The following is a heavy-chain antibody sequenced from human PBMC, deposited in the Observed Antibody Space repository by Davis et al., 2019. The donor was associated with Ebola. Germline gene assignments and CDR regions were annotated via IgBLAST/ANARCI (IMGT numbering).Heavy chain of an antibody. CDR2: IYYSGST. CDR3: ARSAPMAVTTFDY. V-gene: IGHV4-61*01. J-gene: IGHJ4*02. CDR1: GGSISSGSYY. Sequence: PSETLSLTCTVSGGSISSGSYYWSWIRQPPGKGLEWIGYIYYSGSTNYNPSLKSRVTISVDTSKNQFSLKLSSVTAADTAVYYCARSAPMAVTTFDYWGQGTLVTVSS. D-gene: IGHD4-17*01.